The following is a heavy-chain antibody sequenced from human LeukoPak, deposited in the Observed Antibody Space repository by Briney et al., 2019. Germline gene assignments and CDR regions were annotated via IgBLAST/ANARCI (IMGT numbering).Heavy chain of an antibody. Sequence: PGGSLRLSCATSGFTFSSYGMHWVRQAPGKGLEWVAFIRYDGSNKYYADSAKGRFTISRDNSKNTLYLQMNSLRAEDTAVYYCAKEVLKEFSPTYYFDYWGQGTLVTVSS. D-gene: IGHD3-16*02. CDR1: GFTFSSYG. J-gene: IGHJ4*02. V-gene: IGHV3-30*02. CDR3: AKEVLKEFSPTYYFDY. CDR2: IRYDGSNK.